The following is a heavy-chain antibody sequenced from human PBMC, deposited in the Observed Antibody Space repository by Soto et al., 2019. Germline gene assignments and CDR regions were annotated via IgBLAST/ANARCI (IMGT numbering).Heavy chain of an antibody. CDR1: GYTFTSYG. V-gene: IGHV1-18*01. CDR3: ARVGLTTVTTGWFDP. D-gene: IGHD4-17*01. CDR2: ISAYNGNT. J-gene: IGHJ5*02. Sequence: GASVKVSCKASGYTFTSYGISWVRQAPGQGLEWMGWISAYNGNTNYAQKLQGRVTMTTDTSTSTAYMELSSLRSEDTAVYYCARVGLTTVTTGWFDPWGQGTLVTVSS.